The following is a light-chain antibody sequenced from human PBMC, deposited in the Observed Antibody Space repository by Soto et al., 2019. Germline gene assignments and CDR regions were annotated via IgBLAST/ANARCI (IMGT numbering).Light chain of an antibody. V-gene: IGLV7-46*01. CDR1: TGTVTSGHY. CDR2: DTN. CDR3: LLSYSSGVHNGGVHVV. Sequence: QAVVTQEPSLTVSLGGTVTLTCGSSTGTVTSGHYPYWVQQKPGQVPRTLIYDTNNKHSWTPARFSGSLLGGKAALTLSGAQPDDEADYYCLLSYSSGVHNGGVHVVFGGGTKLTVL. J-gene: IGLJ2*01.